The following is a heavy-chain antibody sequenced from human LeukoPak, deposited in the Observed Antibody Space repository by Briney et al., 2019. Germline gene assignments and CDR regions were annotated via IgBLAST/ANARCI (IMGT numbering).Heavy chain of an antibody. Sequence: SQTLSLTCPVSGGSISSGDYYWSRIRQPPGRGLEWIGYIYYRGRPCYNPSLKSRVTISVDTSKTQCSLNLSSVTPADTAVYYCARMTTEYYYGMDVWGQGTTVTVPS. CDR1: GGSISSGDYY. CDR2: IYYRGRP. J-gene: IGHJ6*02. D-gene: IGHD4-11*01. V-gene: IGHV4-30-4*01. CDR3: ARMTTEYYYGMDV.